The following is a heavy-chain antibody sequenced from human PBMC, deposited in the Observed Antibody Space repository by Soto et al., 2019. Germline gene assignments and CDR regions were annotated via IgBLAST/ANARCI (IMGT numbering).Heavy chain of an antibody. J-gene: IGHJ4*02. Sequence: QVQLVESGRGVVQPGRSLRLSCAASGFTFSSYGMHWVRQAPGKGLEWVAVISYDGSNKYYADSVKGRFTISRDNSKNTLYLQMNSLRAEDTAVYYCAKEFLSGYDSPLYYWGQGTLVTVSS. V-gene: IGHV3-30*18. CDR2: ISYDGSNK. CDR3: AKEFLSGYDSPLYY. CDR1: GFTFSSYG. D-gene: IGHD5-12*01.